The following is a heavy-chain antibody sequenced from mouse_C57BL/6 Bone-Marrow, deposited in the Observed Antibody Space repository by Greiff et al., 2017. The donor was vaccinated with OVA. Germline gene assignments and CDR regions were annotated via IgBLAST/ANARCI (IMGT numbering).Heavy chain of an antibody. Sequence: VQLQQPGAELVKPGASVKLSCKASGYTFTSYWMHWVQQMPGRGLEWLGRLAPTRGGTNYTEKLTSKATLTVDKPSSTAYRQRSSLTSEDSAVYYCARSIGYYGSPYYYAMDYWGQGTAVTVSA. CDR1: GYTFTSYW. CDR3: ARSIGYYGSPYYYAMDY. J-gene: IGHJ4*01. D-gene: IGHD1-1*01. V-gene: IGHV1-72*01. CDR2: LAPTRGGT.